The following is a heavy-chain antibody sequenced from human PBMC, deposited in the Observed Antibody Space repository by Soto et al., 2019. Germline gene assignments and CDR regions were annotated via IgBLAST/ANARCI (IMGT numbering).Heavy chain of an antibody. CDR1: GFTFGDFA. CDR3: AKDGYSSSWNRFFEY. J-gene: IGHJ4*02. Sequence: GGSLRLSCAASGFTFGDFAMSWVRQAPGKGLEWVSGISGSGGSTHYPDSVKGRFTISRDNSKNTLYLQMNSLRAEDAAVYYCAKDGYSSSWNRFFEYWGPGNQVTVSS. CDR2: ISGSGGST. D-gene: IGHD6-13*01. V-gene: IGHV3-23*01.